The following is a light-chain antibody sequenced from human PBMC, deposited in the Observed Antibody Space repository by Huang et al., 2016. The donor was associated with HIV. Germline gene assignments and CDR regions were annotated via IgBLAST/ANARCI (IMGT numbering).Light chain of an antibody. V-gene: IGKV1-39*01. CDR2: AAS. Sequence: DIQMTQSPSSLSASVGDRVTITCRASQSISTYLNWYQQKPGKAPKRLIYAASSLQSGVPSRFSDSGSGTDFTLTISSLQPEDFATYYCQQSYSTPTFGPGTKVDIK. CDR3: QQSYSTPT. CDR1: QSISTY. J-gene: IGKJ3*01.